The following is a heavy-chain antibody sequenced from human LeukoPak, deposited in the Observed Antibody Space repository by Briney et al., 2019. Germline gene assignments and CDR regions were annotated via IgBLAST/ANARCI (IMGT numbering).Heavy chain of an antibody. J-gene: IGHJ4*02. V-gene: IGHV3-48*04. CDR1: GFIFSSYS. Sequence: PGGSLRLSCAASGFIFSSYSMNWVRQAPGKGLEWVSYISSSSSTIYYADSVKGRFTISRDNAKNSLYLQMNSLRAEDTAVYYCAKEEGNYAYYWGQGTLVTVSS. CDR2: ISSSSSTI. D-gene: IGHD1-7*01. CDR3: AKEEGNYAYY.